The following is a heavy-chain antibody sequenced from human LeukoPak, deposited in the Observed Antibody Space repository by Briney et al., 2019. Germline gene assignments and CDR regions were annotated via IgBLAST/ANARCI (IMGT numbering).Heavy chain of an antibody. CDR2: IKSKTDGGTT. CDR3: TTVGQSGYYDSAGYYYFGY. J-gene: IGHJ4*02. CDR1: GFTFSSYW. D-gene: IGHD3-22*01. Sequence: KSGGSLRLSCAASGFTFSSYWMSWVRQAPGKGLEWVGRIKSKTDGGTTDYAAPVKGRFTISRDDSKNTLYLQMNSLKTEDTAVYYCTTVGQSGYYDSAGYYYFGYWGQGTLVTVSS. V-gene: IGHV3-15*01.